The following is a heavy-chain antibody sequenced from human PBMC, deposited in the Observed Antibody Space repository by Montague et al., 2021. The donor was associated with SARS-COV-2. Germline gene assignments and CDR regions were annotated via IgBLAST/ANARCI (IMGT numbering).Heavy chain of an antibody. CDR2: IDPDGSTK. CDR1: GFPFGTSW. D-gene: IGHD3-10*01. CDR3: AGWFGEQNV. J-gene: IGHJ6*02. V-gene: IGHV3-7*01. Sequence: SLRISCAASGFPFGTSWMNWVRQTPEKGLEWVANIDPDGSTKSYVDSVKGRVTMTRDNAKNSLSLHINSLRVDDTAVYYCAGWFGEQNVWGQGTTVTVSS.